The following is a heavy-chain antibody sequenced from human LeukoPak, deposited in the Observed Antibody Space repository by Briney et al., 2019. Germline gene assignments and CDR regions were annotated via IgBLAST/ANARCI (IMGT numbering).Heavy chain of an antibody. CDR2: IRSKAYGETA. J-gene: IGHJ4*02. D-gene: IGHD1-1*01. CDR3: TRDRGAYNLYDY. Sequence: GGSLRLSCTASGFTFGDYAMSWIRQAPGKGLEWVGFIRSKAYGETADYAASVKSRFTISRDDSKAIAYLQMNSLKTEDTAVYHCTRDRGAYNLYDYWGQGTLVTVSS. CDR1: GFTFGDYA. V-gene: IGHV3-49*03.